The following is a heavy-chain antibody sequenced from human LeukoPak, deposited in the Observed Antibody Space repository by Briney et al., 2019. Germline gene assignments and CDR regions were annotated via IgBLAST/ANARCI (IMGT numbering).Heavy chain of an antibody. CDR2: IFQSGHT. CDR1: DYSISSGYY. D-gene: IGHD2-15*01. Sequence: SETLSLTCTVSDYSISSGYYWGWIRQPPGKGLEWTGSIFQSGHTYYSPSLRSRVTISVDTSNNRFSLSLSAVTAADTAIYYCARDTRTAQGFDYWGQGILVTVSS. J-gene: IGHJ4*02. V-gene: IGHV4-38-2*02. CDR3: ARDTRTAQGFDY.